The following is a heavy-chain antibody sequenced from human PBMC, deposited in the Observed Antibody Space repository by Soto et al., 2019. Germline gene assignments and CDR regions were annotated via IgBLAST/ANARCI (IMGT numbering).Heavy chain of an antibody. D-gene: IGHD6-19*01. J-gene: IGHJ6*03. CDR3: ARDRGVAPPVAGNTHYYYYMDV. V-gene: IGHV1-18*01. CDR2: ISAYNGNT. Sequence: QDRLVQSGVEVKKPGASVRVSCKASGYSFTNYGITWVRQAPGQGFDGRGWISAYNGNTNYGQKFQGRVTLTTDASTSTAYLELRSLRSDDTAVYYCARDRGVAPPVAGNTHYYYYMDVWGKGTTVTVSS. CDR1: GYSFTNYG.